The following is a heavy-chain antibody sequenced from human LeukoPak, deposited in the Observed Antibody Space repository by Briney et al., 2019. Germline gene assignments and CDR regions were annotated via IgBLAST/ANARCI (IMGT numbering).Heavy chain of an antibody. J-gene: IGHJ4*02. V-gene: IGHV3-30*02. Sequence: TGGSLRLSCAASGFTFSSHGMHWVRQAPGKGLEWVAFIRYDGSNKYYADSVKGRFTISRDNSKNTLYLQMNSLRAEDTAVYYCAKDRGYDSSGYYLDYWGQGTLVTVSS. D-gene: IGHD3-22*01. CDR2: IRYDGSNK. CDR1: GFTFSSHG. CDR3: AKDRGYDSSGYYLDY.